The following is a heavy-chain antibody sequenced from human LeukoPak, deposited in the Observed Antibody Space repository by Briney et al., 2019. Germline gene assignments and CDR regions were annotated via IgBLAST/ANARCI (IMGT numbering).Heavy chain of an antibody. CDR3: ATDKYGGPDH. D-gene: IGHD5-12*01. V-gene: IGHV3-69-1*01. CDR2: ISPTSHT. Sequence: GGSLRLSCAASGFTFSDSSMNWVRQGPGKGLEWLSYISPTSHTLYADSVKGRFTISRDNAKNSLYLQMNSLKDEDTAVYYCATDKYGGPDHWGQGTLVTVSS. CDR1: GFTFSDSS. J-gene: IGHJ5*02.